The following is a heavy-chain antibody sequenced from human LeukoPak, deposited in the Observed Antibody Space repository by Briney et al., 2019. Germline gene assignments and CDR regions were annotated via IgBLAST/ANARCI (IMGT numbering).Heavy chain of an antibody. V-gene: IGHV3-21*01. Sequence: GXLRLSCAASGFTFSSYSMNWVRQAPGKGLEWVSSISSSSSYIYYADSVKGRFTISRDNAKNSLYLQMNSLRAEDTAVYYCARDVSNYGDYADYWGQGTLVTVSS. CDR3: ARDVSNYGDYADY. D-gene: IGHD4-17*01. J-gene: IGHJ4*02. CDR1: GFTFSSYS. CDR2: ISSSSSYI.